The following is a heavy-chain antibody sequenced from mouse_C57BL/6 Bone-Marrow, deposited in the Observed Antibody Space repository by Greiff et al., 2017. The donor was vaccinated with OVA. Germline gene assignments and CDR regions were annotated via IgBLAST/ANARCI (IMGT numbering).Heavy chain of an antibody. CDR2: ISDGGSYT. CDR3: ARGGYNYFDY. D-gene: IGHD2-2*01. CDR1: GFTFSSYA. J-gene: IGHJ2*01. V-gene: IGHV5-4*03. Sequence: EVKLMESGGGLVKPGGSLKLSCAASGFTFSSYAMSWVRQTPEKRLEWVATISDGGSYTYYPDNVKGRFTISRDNAKNTLYLQMSHLKSEDTAMYYGARGGYNYFDYWGQGTTLTVSS.